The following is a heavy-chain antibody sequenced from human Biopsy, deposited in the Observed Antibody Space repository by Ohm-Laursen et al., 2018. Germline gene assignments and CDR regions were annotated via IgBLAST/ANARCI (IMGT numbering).Heavy chain of an antibody. CDR1: GYTFTSYY. J-gene: IGHJ4*02. CDR3: AKNTGWYGDLYYFDY. CDR2: INPSGSTT. D-gene: IGHD6-19*01. Sequence: ASVKVSCKASGYTFTSYYMHWVRQAPGQGLEWMGMINPSGSTTSYPQIFQGRVTMTRDTSKSTVYMDLRSLRSADTAVYFCAKNTGWYGDLYYFDYWGQGTLVTVSS. V-gene: IGHV1-46*01.